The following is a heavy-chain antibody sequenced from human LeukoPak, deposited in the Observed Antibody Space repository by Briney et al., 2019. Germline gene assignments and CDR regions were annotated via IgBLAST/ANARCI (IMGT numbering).Heavy chain of an antibody. CDR3: ARDRRAASAPDY. V-gene: IGHV3-7*01. Sequence: GGSLRLSCAASGFNFSSHWMSWVRQAPGKGLGWVANIKKDGGEIFYADSVKCRFTIFRDNAKNALYLQMSSLRGEDTALYYCARDRRAASAPDYWGQGTLVTVSS. D-gene: IGHD6-13*01. CDR2: IKKDGGEI. J-gene: IGHJ4*02. CDR1: GFNFSSHW.